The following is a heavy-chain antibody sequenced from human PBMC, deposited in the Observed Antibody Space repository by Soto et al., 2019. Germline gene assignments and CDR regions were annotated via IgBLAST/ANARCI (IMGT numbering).Heavy chain of an antibody. CDR2: IIPILGIA. J-gene: IGHJ4*02. D-gene: IGHD5-18*01. CDR3: ARVRRGYSYGSPFGY. V-gene: IGHV1-69*02. CDR1: GGTFSSYT. Sequence: QVQLVQSGAEVKKPGSSVKVSCKASGGTFSSYTISWVRQAPGQGLEWMGRIIPILGIANYAQKFQGRVTITADISTSTAYMELSSLRSEDTAVYYCARVRRGYSYGSPFGYWGQGTLVTVSS.